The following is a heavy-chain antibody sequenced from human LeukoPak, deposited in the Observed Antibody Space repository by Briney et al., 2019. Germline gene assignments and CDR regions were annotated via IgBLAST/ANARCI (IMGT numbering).Heavy chain of an antibody. Sequence: PGGSLRLSCAASGFTFSSYAMSWVRQAPGKGLEWVSDISGSGGSTYYADSVKGRFTISRDNSKNTLYLQMNSLRAEDTAVYYCAKDFIVVVVAASNNWFDPWGQGTLVTVSS. CDR1: GFTFSSYA. J-gene: IGHJ5*02. D-gene: IGHD2-15*01. CDR3: AKDFIVVVVAASNNWFDP. V-gene: IGHV3-23*01. CDR2: ISGSGGST.